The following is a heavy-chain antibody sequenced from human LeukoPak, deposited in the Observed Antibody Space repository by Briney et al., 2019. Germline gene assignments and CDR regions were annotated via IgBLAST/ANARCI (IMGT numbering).Heavy chain of an antibody. Sequence: RASVKVSCKASGYTFTSYGISWVRQAPGQGLEWMGWMNPNSGNTGYAQKFQGRVTITRNTSISTAYMELSSLRSEDTAVYYCARVPPRYCSGGSCPGDYWGQGTLVTVSS. V-gene: IGHV1-8*03. CDR3: ARVPPRYCSGGSCPGDY. J-gene: IGHJ4*02. CDR1: GYTFTSYG. D-gene: IGHD2-15*01. CDR2: MNPNSGNT.